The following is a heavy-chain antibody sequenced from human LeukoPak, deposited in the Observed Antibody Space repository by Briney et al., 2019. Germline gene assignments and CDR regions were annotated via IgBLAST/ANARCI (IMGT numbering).Heavy chain of an antibody. CDR2: IYPGDSDT. V-gene: IGHV5-51*01. CDR3: ARLMWRGDSTPGDY. J-gene: IGHJ4*02. Sequence: GESLQISCKGSGYSFTNYWIGWVRQMPGKGLERMGIIYPGDSDTRYSPSFQGQVTFSADESISTAYLQWSSLRASDTAMYYCARLMWRGDSTPGDYWGQGTLVTVSS. D-gene: IGHD2-21*02. CDR1: GYSFTNYW.